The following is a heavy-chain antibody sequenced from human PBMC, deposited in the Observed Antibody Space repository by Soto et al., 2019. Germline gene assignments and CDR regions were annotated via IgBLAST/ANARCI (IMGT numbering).Heavy chain of an antibody. J-gene: IGHJ4*02. Sequence: EVQLVESGGGLVKPGGSLRLSCAASGFIFSNAWMNWVRQAPGKGLEWVGRIKSKTDGGTTDYAAPVKGRFTISRDDSKNTLYLQMNSLKTEDTAVYYCTTVDMITFGGVIVLGYWGQGTLVTVSS. CDR1: GFIFSNAW. CDR3: TTVDMITFGGVIVLGY. V-gene: IGHV3-15*07. CDR2: IKSKTDGGTT. D-gene: IGHD3-16*02.